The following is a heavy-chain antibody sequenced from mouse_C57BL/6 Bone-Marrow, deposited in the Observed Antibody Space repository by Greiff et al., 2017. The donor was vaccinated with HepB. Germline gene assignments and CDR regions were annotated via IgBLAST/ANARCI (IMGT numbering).Heavy chain of an antibody. V-gene: IGHV1-59*01. D-gene: IGHD1-1*01. CDR3: ARLAGLLLLGY. CDR2: IDPSDSYT. Sequence: QVQLKQPGAELVRPGTSVKLSCKASGYTFTSYWMHWVKQRPGQGLEWIGVIDPSDSYTNYNQKFKGKATLTVDTSSSTAYMQLSSLTSEDSAVYYCARLAGLLLLGYWGQGTTLTVSS. J-gene: IGHJ2*01. CDR1: GYTFTSYW.